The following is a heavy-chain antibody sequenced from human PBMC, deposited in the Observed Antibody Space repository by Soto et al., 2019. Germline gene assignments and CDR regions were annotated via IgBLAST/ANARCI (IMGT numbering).Heavy chain of an antibody. CDR3: ARSMVRGAIFLTVEGYGMDV. CDR2: INPNSGGT. CDR1: GYTFTGYY. Sequence: SVKVSCKASGYTFTGYYMHWVRQAPVQGLEWMGWINPNSGGTNYAQKFQGRVTMTRDTSISTAYMELSRQRSDDTAGYYCARSMVRGAIFLTVEGYGMDVWGQGTTVTVSS. V-gene: IGHV1-2*02. D-gene: IGHD3-10*01. J-gene: IGHJ6*02.